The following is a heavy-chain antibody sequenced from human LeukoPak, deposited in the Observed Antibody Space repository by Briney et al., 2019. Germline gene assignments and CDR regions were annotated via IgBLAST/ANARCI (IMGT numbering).Heavy chain of an antibody. CDR3: ARDSRHMGSSWYGTFDY. CDR2: ISAYNGNT. J-gene: IGHJ4*02. Sequence: ASVKVSCKASGYTFTSYGISWVRQAPGQGLEWMGWISAYNGNTNYAQKLQGRVTMTTDTSTSTAHMELRSLRSDDTAVYYCARDSRHMGSSWYGTFDYWGQGTLVTVSS. CDR1: GYTFTSYG. V-gene: IGHV1-18*01. D-gene: IGHD6-13*01.